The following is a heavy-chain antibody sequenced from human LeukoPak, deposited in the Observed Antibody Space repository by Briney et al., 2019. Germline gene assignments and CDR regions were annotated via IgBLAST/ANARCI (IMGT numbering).Heavy chain of an antibody. CDR2: IYYRGST. D-gene: IGHD3-22*01. CDR3: ARDNVYYYDSSGYPRRNAFDI. V-gene: IGHV4-59*01. J-gene: IGHJ3*02. Sequence: SETLSLTCTVSGGSMSNYYWSWIRQPPGKGLDWIGYIYYRGSTNYNPSLKSRVTISLDTSKNQFSLKVTSVTAADTALYHCARDNVYYYDSSGYPRRNAFDIWGQGTMVTVSS. CDR1: GGSMSNYY.